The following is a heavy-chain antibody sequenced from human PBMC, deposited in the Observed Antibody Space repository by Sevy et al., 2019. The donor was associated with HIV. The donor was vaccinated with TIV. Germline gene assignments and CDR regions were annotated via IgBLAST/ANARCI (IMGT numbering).Heavy chain of an antibody. V-gene: IGHV4-59*08. CDR3: AGENAWGRGYS. J-gene: IGHJ4*02. Sequence: SEILSLTCTVSGGSITSLYWNWIRQPPGKGLEWIANIYYNGHINYNPSLKSRVTLSLDTSKNQFSLSLSSVTAADTAMYYCAGENAWGRGYSWGQGTLVTVSS. CDR2: IYYNGHI. CDR1: GGSITSLY. D-gene: IGHD1-26*01.